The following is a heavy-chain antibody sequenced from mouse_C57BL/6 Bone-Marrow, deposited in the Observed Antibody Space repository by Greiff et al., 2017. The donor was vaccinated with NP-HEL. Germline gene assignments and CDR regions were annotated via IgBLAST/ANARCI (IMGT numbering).Heavy chain of an antibody. V-gene: IGHV1-69*01. J-gene: IGHJ4*01. CDR2: IDPSDSYT. Sequence: QVQLQQPGAELVMPGASVKLSCKASGYTFTRYWMHWVKQRPGQGLEWIGEIDPSDSYTNYNQKFKGKSTLTVDKSSSTAYMQRSSLTSEDSAVYYCARYYYGSSLYAMDYWGQGTSVTVSS. CDR3: ARYYYGSSLYAMDY. D-gene: IGHD1-1*01. CDR1: GYTFTRYW.